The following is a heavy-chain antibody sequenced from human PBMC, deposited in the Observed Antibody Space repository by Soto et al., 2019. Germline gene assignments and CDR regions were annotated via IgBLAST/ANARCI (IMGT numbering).Heavy chain of an antibody. J-gene: IGHJ4*02. CDR2: ISGSGGST. V-gene: IGHV3-23*01. CDR3: AKEYQARITIFGVVIVPPDY. D-gene: IGHD3-3*01. CDR1: GFTFSSYA. Sequence: EVQLLESGGGLVQPGGSLRLSCAASGFTFSSYAMSWVRQAPGKGLEWVSAISGSGGSTYYADSVKGRFTISRDNSKNTLYLQMNSLRAEDTAVYYCAKEYQARITIFGVVIVPPDYWGQGTLVTVSS.